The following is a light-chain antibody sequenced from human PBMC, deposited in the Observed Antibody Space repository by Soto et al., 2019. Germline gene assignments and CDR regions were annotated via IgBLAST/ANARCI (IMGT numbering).Light chain of an antibody. CDR2: EVS. J-gene: IGLJ2*01. V-gene: IGLV2-14*01. CDR3: SSYTSTSTLVV. Sequence: QSALTQPASVSGSPGQSITISCTGTSSDVGAYNFVSWYLQHPGKAPKLLIFEVSNRPSGVSDRFSGSKSGNTASLTISGLQAEDEADYYCSSYTSTSTLVVFGGGTKLNVL. CDR1: SSDVGAYNF.